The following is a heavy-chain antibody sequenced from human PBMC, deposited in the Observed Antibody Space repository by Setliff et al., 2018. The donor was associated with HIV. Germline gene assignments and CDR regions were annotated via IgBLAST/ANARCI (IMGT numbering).Heavy chain of an antibody. Sequence: RASVKVSCKASGNTFTRYAMHWVRQAPGQRPEWMGWINAGNGNTKYSQNFQGRVTMTEDTSTDTAYMELSSLTSDDTAVYYCATGRPLTIAARLKILIWVYWGQGTLVTAPQ. V-gene: IGHV1-3*01. J-gene: IGHJ4*02. CDR3: ATGRPLTIAARLKILIWVY. CDR1: GNTFTRYA. D-gene: IGHD6-6*01. CDR2: INAGNGNT.